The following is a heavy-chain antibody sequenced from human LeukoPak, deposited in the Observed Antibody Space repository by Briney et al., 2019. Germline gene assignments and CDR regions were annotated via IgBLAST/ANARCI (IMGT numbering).Heavy chain of an antibody. D-gene: IGHD2-2*02. V-gene: IGHV4-38-2*01. J-gene: IGHJ5*02. CDR1: GYSISSSYY. CDR2: IYYSGST. Sequence: SETLSLTCAVSGYSISSSYYWGWIRQPPGKGLEWIGSIYYSGSTYYNPSLKSRVTISVDTSKNQFSLKLSSVTAADTAVYYCARGGDIVVVPAAIGWVNWFDPWGQGTLVTVSS. CDR3: ARGGDIVVVPAAIGWVNWFDP.